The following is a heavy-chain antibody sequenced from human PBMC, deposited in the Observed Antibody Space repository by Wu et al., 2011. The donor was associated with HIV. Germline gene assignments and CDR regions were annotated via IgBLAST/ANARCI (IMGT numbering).Heavy chain of an antibody. CDR1: GYTFSGYY. CDR2: INANSGDT. J-gene: IGHJ4*02. Sequence: QVQLVQSGAEVKQPGASVKVSCKASGYTFSGYYMHWVRQAPGQGLEWMGWINANSGDTKYAQKFQGRVTMTGDTSISTAYMELRSLRSEDTAVYYCARDFGGDEEYWGQGTLVTVSS. V-gene: IGHV1-2*02. CDR3: ARDFGGDEEY. D-gene: IGHD2-21*01.